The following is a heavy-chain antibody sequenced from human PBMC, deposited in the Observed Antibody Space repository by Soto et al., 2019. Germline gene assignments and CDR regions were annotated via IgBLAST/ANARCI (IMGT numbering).Heavy chain of an antibody. CDR1: GYTFTSYA. J-gene: IGHJ4*02. V-gene: IGHV1-3*01. CDR2: INAGNGNT. D-gene: IGHD6-13*01. CDR3: ARGIAPYYFDY. Sequence: SVKVSCKASGYTFTSYAMHWVRQAPGQRLEWMGWINAGNGNTKYSQKFQGRVTITRDTSASTAYMELSSLRSEDTVVYYCARGIAPYYFDYWGQGTLVTVSS.